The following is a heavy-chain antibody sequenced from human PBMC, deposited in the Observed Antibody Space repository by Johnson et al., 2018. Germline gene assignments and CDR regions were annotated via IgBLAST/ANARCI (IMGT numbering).Heavy chain of an antibody. Sequence: VQLQESGGGLVQPGGSLRLSCAASGFTFSSYAMSWVRQAPGKGLEWVSAISGSGGSTYYADSVKGRVTISRDNSKNSLFREMKSLRDEDTAVYYCAGLGLTKETTAYYYYGMDVGGEGTTVTVSS. J-gene: IGHJ6*04. V-gene: IGHV3-23*01. CDR1: GFTFSSYA. CDR2: ISGSGGST. D-gene: IGHD4-11*01. CDR3: AGLGLTKETTAYYYYGMDV.